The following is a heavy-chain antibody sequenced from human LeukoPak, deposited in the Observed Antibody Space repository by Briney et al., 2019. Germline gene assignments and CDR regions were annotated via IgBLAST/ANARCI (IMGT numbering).Heavy chain of an antibody. D-gene: IGHD5-18*01. CDR3: ARGYTDGWLIGY. Sequence: FETLPLTCSVSGGSISGYYWSWIRQPPGQGLEWIGYIYYSGSTNYNPSLRSRVIISRDTSKNQFSLNLGSVTAADTAVYYCARGYTDGWLIGYWGQRPVVPVSS. CDR1: GGSISGYY. J-gene: IGHJ4*02. CDR2: IYYSGST. V-gene: IGHV4-59*08.